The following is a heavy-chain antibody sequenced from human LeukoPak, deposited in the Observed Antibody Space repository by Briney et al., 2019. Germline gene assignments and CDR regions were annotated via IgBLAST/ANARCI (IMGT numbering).Heavy chain of an antibody. J-gene: IGHJ6*03. CDR2: ISAYNGNT. Sequence: ASVKVSCKASGYTFTSYGISWVRQAPGQGLEWMGWISAYNGNTNYAQKLQGRVTMTTDTSTSTAYMELRSLRSDDTAVYYCARDQGSGWYPFDYYYYMDVWGKGTTVTISS. CDR3: ARDQGSGWYPFDYYYYMDV. D-gene: IGHD6-19*01. V-gene: IGHV1-18*01. CDR1: GYTFTSYG.